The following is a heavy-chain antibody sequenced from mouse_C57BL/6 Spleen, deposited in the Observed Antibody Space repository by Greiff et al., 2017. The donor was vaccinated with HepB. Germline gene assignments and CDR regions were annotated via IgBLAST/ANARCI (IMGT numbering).Heavy chain of an antibody. CDR1: GYTFTEYT. CDR3: ARHVEEEDYYGTHYFDY. D-gene: IGHD1-1*01. V-gene: IGHV1-62-2*01. J-gene: IGHJ2*01. CDR2: FYPGSGSI. Sequence: VQLQESGAELVKPGASVKLSCKASGYTFTEYTIHWVKQRSGQGLEWIGWFYPGSGSIKYNEKFKDKATLTADKSSSTVYMELSSLTSEDSAVYFCARHVEEEDYYGTHYFDYWGQGTTLTVSS.